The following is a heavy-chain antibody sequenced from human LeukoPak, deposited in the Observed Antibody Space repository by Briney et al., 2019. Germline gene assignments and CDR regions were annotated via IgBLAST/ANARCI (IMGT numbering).Heavy chain of an antibody. D-gene: IGHD2-2*01. Sequence: PSETLSLTCTVSGYSISSGYYWGWIRRPPGKGLEWIGSIYHSGSTYYNPSLKSRVTISVDTSKNQFSLKLSSVTAADTAVYYCARDPLYCSSTSCYLPFDYWGQGTLVTVSS. V-gene: IGHV4-38-2*02. J-gene: IGHJ4*02. CDR2: IYHSGST. CDR3: ARDPLYCSSTSCYLPFDY. CDR1: GYSISSGYY.